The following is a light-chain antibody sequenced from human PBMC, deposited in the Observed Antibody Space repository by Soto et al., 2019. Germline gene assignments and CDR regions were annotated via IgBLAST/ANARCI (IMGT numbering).Light chain of an antibody. V-gene: IGKV3-11*01. Sequence: EMVLTQSPDTPSVSLSERATLSCRAIQTCSSNLAWYQQKPGQPPRLLIYGASTRAIGIPARFSGSGSGTDFTLTISSLAPEDFAVYYCQHRSNWPPGFGQGTRLEI. CDR3: QHRSNWPPG. CDR1: QTCSSN. CDR2: GAS. J-gene: IGKJ5*01.